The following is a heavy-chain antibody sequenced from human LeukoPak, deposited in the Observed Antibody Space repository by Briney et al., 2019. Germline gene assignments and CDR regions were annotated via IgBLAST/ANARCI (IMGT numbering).Heavy chain of an antibody. CDR2: IYYSGTT. CDR3: ARGDKRVTFGGVIVPFDY. V-gene: IGHV4-59*01. D-gene: IGHD3-16*02. CDR1: GGSISSYY. J-gene: IGHJ4*02. Sequence: SETLSLTCTVPGGSISSYYWSWIRQPPGKGLEWIGYIYYSGTTNYNPSLESRVTISVDTSKNQFSLKLTSVTPADTAVYYCARGDKRVTFGGVIVPFDYWGQGTLVTVSS.